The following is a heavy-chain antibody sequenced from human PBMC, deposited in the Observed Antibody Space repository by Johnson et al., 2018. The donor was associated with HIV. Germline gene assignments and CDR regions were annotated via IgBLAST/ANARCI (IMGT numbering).Heavy chain of an antibody. Sequence: QVQLVESGGGVVQPGGSLRLSCAASGFTFSSYGMHWVRQAPGKGLEWVAFIRYDGSNKYYADSVKGRFTISRDNSKNTLYLQMNSLRAEDTAVYYCARDTVVTPPHDAFDIWGQGTMVTVSS. CDR2: IRYDGSNK. D-gene: IGHD4-23*01. J-gene: IGHJ3*02. CDR1: GFTFSSYG. CDR3: ARDTVVTPPHDAFDI. V-gene: IGHV3-30*02.